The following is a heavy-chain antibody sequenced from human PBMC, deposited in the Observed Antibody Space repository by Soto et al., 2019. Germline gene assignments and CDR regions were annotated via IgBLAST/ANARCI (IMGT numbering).Heavy chain of an antibody. Sequence: PGGSLRLSCAASGFTFSSYAMSWVRQAPGKGLEWVSAISGSGGSTYYADSVKGRFTISRDNSKNTLYLQMNSLRAEDTAVYYCAKDVLLWFGELFPMDYWGQGTLVTVSS. CDR3: AKDVLLWFGELFPMDY. D-gene: IGHD3-10*01. V-gene: IGHV3-23*01. CDR2: ISGSGGST. J-gene: IGHJ4*02. CDR1: GFTFSSYA.